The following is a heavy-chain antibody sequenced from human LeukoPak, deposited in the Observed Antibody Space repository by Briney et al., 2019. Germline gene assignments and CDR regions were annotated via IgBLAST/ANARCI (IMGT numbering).Heavy chain of an antibody. CDR3: AKDRAALPVTTYNFDF. J-gene: IGHJ4*02. D-gene: IGHD2-2*01. CDR1: GFTFSNFW. Sequence: GGSLRLSCTASGFTFSNFWMRWLRQASGKGLEWAANIRQDGNEIYYMDSVKGRFTISRDNAKKSLYLQMNLLRAEDTAVYYCAKDRAALPVTTYNFDFWGQGTLVTVSS. CDR2: IRQDGNEI. V-gene: IGHV3-7*01.